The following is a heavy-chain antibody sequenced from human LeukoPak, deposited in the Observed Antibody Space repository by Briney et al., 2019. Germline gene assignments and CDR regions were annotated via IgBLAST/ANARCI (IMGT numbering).Heavy chain of an antibody. J-gene: IGHJ4*02. CDR1: GFTFSTYA. Sequence: GSLRLSCAASGFTFSTYAMTWVRQAPGKGLECISAISGSGDSTYYVDSVKGRFTVSRDNSKNTLYLQMNSLRAEDTAVYYCAKDTYCCDSSGYHSYFDHWGQGTLVTVSS. D-gene: IGHD3-22*01. CDR2: ISGSGDST. CDR3: AKDTYCCDSSGYHSYFDH. V-gene: IGHV3-23*01.